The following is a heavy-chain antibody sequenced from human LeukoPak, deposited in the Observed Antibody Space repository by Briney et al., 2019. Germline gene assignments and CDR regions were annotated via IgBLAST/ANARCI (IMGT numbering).Heavy chain of an antibody. CDR2: IYPGDSDT. CDR1: GYSFTSYW. J-gene: IGHJ4*02. Sequence: GESLHISCQGSGYSFTSYWIGWTRPMTGKGLEWMGIIYPGDSDTRYSPSFQGQVTNSADKSISTAYLQWSSLKASDTAMYYCARSRIDSLQKDYWGQGTLVTVSS. D-gene: IGHD2-15*01. CDR3: ARSRIDSLQKDY. V-gene: IGHV5-51*01.